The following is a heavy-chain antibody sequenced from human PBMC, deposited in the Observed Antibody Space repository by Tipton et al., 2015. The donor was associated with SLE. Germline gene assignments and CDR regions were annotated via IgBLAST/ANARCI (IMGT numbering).Heavy chain of an antibody. CDR2: INHSGST. J-gene: IGHJ4*02. V-gene: IGHV4-34*01. Sequence: LRLSCAVYGGSFSGYYWSWIRKPPGKGLEWIGEINHSGSTNYNPSLKSRVTISVDTSKNQFSLKLSSVTAADTAVYYCARRPITIIQGALFGYWGQGTLVTVSS. D-gene: IGHD3-10*01. CDR1: GGSFSGYY. CDR3: ARRPITIIQGALFGY.